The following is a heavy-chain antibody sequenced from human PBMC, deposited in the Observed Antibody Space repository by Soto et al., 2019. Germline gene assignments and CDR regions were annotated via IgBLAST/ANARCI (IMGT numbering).Heavy chain of an antibody. CDR1: GYTFTTYG. CDR3: ARDTSGYYLDAFDI. Sequence: QVQLVQSGAEVKKPGASVKVSCKASGYTFTTYGISWVRQAPGQGLEWMGWISAYNGNTNDAQKLQGRVTMTTDTSTTTAYMELRSLRSDDTAVYYCARDTSGYYLDAFDIWGQGTMVTVSS. D-gene: IGHD3-22*01. V-gene: IGHV1-18*01. J-gene: IGHJ3*02. CDR2: ISAYNGNT.